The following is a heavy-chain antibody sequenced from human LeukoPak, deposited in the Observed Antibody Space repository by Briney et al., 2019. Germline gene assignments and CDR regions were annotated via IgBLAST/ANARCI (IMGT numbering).Heavy chain of an antibody. Sequence: SETLSLTCAVYGGSFSGYYWSWIRRPPGKGLEWIGEIDHSGSTNYNPSLKSRVTISVDTSKNQFSLKLSSVTAADTAVYYCARGRRVVVKRPYYYYYMDVWGKGTTVTVSS. D-gene: IGHD3-22*01. V-gene: IGHV4-34*01. J-gene: IGHJ6*03. CDR1: GGSFSGYY. CDR2: IDHSGST. CDR3: ARGRRVVVKRPYYYYYMDV.